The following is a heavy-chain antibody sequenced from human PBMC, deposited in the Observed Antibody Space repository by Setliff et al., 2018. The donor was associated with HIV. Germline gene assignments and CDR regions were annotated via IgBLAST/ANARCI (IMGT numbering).Heavy chain of an antibody. D-gene: IGHD2-15*01. CDR1: GGPMSGYY. CDR2: IYSSGTT. CDR3: AKYWRASGTYVFDI. V-gene: IGHV4-4*08. J-gene: IGHJ3*02. Sequence: SETLSLTCTVSGGPMSGYYWSWLRQSPVKGLEWIEYIYSSGTTNYNPSFKSRVSISLDTSRSQFSLMLSSVTAADTAIYYCAKYWRASGTYVFDIWGLGTMVTVSS.